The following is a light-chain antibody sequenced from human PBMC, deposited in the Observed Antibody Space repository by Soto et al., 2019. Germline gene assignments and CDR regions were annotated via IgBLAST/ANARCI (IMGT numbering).Light chain of an antibody. V-gene: IGKV3-11*01. J-gene: IGKJ5*01. Sequence: PGTMSLSPWERVTLSCRASQSVTTRLAWYQQKPGQAPRLLIYDASNRATGIPARFSGSGSGTDFTLTISRLEPEDFALYYCQQRSNWPITFGQGTRLEIK. CDR3: QQRSNWPIT. CDR1: QSVTTR. CDR2: DAS.